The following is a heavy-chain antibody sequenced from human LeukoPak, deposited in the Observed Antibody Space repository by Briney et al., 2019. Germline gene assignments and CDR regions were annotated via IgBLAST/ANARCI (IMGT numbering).Heavy chain of an antibody. D-gene: IGHD2-15*01. J-gene: IGHJ4*02. CDR3: AREDWGSWPD. CDR1: GGSISSGGYY. CDR2: IYYSGST. V-gene: IGHV4-39*07. Sequence: SETLSLTCTVSGGSISSGGYYWSWIRQPPGKGLEWIGSIYYSGSTYYNPSLKSRVTISVDTSKNQFSLKLSSVTAADTAVYYCAREDWGSWPDWGQGTLVTVSS.